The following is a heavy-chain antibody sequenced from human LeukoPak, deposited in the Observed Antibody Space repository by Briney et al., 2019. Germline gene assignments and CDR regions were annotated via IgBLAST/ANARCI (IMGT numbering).Heavy chain of an antibody. V-gene: IGHV4-4*07. CDR1: GGSISSYY. CDR3: ARGTSGYCSSTSCYTPYVAEYFQH. CDR2: IYTSGST. J-gene: IGHJ1*01. Sequence: SETLSLTCTVSGGSISSYYWSWIRQPAGKGLEWIGRIYTSGSTNYNPSLKSRVTMSVDTSKNQFSLKLSSVTAADTAVYYCARGTSGYCSSTSCYTPYVAEYFQHWGQGTLVTVSS. D-gene: IGHD2-2*02.